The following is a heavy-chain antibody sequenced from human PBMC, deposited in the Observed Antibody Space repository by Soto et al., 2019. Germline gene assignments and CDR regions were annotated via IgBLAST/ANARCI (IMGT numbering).Heavy chain of an antibody. CDR2: INPNSGGT. Sequence: ASVKVSCKASGYTFTGYYMHWVRQAPGQGLERMGWINPNSGGTNYAQKFQGWVTMTRDTSISTAYMELSRMRSDDTAVYYCARGHRVGPLDEKNAFDIWGQGTMVTVSS. V-gene: IGHV1-2*04. CDR3: ARGHRVGPLDEKNAFDI. CDR1: GYTFTGYY. D-gene: IGHD1-26*01. J-gene: IGHJ3*02.